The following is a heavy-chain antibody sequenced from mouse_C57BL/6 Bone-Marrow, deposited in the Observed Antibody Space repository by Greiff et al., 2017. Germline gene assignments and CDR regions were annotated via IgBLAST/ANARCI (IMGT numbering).Heavy chain of an antibody. CDR1: GFTFSSYG. J-gene: IGHJ3*01. V-gene: IGHV5-6*02. CDR2: ISSGGSYT. Sequence: DVKLQESGGDLVKPGGSLKLSCAASGFTFSSYGMSWVRQTPDKRLEWVATISSGGSYTYYPDSVKGRFTFSRDNAKNTLYLQMSSLRSEDTDMFYCARHGITTVVAPAWFAYWGQGTLVTVSA. CDR3: ARHGITTVVAPAWFAY. D-gene: IGHD1-1*01.